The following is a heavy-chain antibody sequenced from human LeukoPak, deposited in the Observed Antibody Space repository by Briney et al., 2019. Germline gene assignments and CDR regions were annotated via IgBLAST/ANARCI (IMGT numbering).Heavy chain of an antibody. J-gene: IGHJ4*02. CDR1: GYTFSNYD. D-gene: IGHD1-26*01. Sequence: ASVKVSCKASGYTFSNYDINWVRQATGQGLEWIGWMSPNSGNTGYVKKFQGRVTMTRDTSIGTAYMELSSLRSEDTAVYYCTRSGSQDYWGQGTLVTVSS. CDR3: TRSGSQDY. CDR2: MSPNSGNT. V-gene: IGHV1-8*01.